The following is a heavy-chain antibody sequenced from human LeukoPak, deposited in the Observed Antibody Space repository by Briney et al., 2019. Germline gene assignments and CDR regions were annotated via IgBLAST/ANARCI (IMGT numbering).Heavy chain of an antibody. CDR3: ARDQNYFDSSPYCFDY. CDR1: GYTFTNYY. Sequence: ASVKVSCKASGYTFTNYYMHWVRQAPGQGLEWMGIINPSGGSTSYAQKFQGRVTMTRGTSTSTVYMELSSLRSGDTAVYYCARDQNYFDSSPYCFDYWGQGVLVTVSS. V-gene: IGHV1-46*01. CDR2: INPSGGST. D-gene: IGHD3-22*01. J-gene: IGHJ4*02.